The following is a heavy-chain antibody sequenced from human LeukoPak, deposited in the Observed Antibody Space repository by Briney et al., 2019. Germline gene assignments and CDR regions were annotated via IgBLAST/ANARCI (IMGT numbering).Heavy chain of an antibody. D-gene: IGHD6-13*01. V-gene: IGHV1-24*01. J-gene: IGHJ4*02. CDR3: ATAFHSSSWYGGY. CDR2: FDPEDGET. CDR1: VYTLTELS. Sequence: ASVKVSCKVSVYTLTELSMHWVRQAPGKGVEWMGGFDPEDGETIYAQKFQGRVTMTEDTSTDTAYMELSSLRSEDTAVYYCATAFHSSSWYGGYWGQGTLVTVSS.